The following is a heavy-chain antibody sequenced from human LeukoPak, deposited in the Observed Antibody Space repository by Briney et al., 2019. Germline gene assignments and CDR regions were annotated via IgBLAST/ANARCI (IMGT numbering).Heavy chain of an antibody. J-gene: IGHJ4*02. V-gene: IGHV1-69*13. CDR2: IIPIFGTA. Sequence: SVTVSCTASGGTFSSYAISWVRQAPGQGLEWMGGIIPIFGTANYAQKFQGRVTITADESTSTAYMELSSLRSEDTAVYYCARGYSNFAPYFDYWGQGTLVTVSS. CDR1: GGTFSSYA. D-gene: IGHD4-11*01. CDR3: ARGYSNFAPYFDY.